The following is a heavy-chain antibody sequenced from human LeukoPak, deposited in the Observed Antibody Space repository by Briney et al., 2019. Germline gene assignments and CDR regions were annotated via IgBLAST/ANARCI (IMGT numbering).Heavy chain of an antibody. CDR2: IYYSGST. Sequence: PSETLSLTYTVPGGSISSSSYYWGWIRQPPGKGLEWIGSIYYSGSTYYNPSLKSRVTISVDTSKNQFSLKLSSVTAADTAVYYCARHSLYSSGYAFDIWGQGTMVTVSS. J-gene: IGHJ3*02. CDR1: GGSISSSSYY. V-gene: IGHV4-39*01. CDR3: ARHSLYSSGYAFDI. D-gene: IGHD6-19*01.